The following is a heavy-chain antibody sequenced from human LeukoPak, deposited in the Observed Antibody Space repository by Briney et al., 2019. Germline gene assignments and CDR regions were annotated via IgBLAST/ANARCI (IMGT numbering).Heavy chain of an antibody. CDR1: GGSITSYY. CDR2: IYYSGST. D-gene: IGHD4-17*01. V-gene: IGHV4-59*12. Sequence: SETLSLTCTVSGGSITSYYWSWIRQPPGKGLEWIGYIYYSGSTNYNPSLKSRVTLSVDTSNNQFSLKLSSVTAADTAVYYCARWKRAAVTTFDAFDIWGQGTMVTVSS. CDR3: ARWKRAAVTTFDAFDI. J-gene: IGHJ3*02.